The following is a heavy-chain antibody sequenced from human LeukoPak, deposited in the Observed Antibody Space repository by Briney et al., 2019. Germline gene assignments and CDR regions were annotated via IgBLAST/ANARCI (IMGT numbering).Heavy chain of an antibody. CDR1: GFTFSSYE. CDR2: ISGSGSTI. D-gene: IGHD6-19*01. V-gene: IGHV3-48*03. Sequence: PGGSVRLSCAASGFTFSSYEMNWVRQAPGKGLEWVSYISGSGSTIYYADSVKGRFTISRDNAKNSLYLQMNSLRAEDTAVYYCARDCGCSRDYWGQGTLVTVSS. J-gene: IGHJ4*02. CDR3: ARDCGCSRDY.